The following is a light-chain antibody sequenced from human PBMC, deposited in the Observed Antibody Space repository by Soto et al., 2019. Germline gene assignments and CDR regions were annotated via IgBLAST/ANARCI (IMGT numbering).Light chain of an antibody. Sequence: QSALTQPASVSGSAGPAMTISCTGTSSDVGGYKYVSWYQQHPGKAPKLMIYDVSNRPSGVSNRFSGAKSGNTAALTISGLQTEDEADYYCSSYTSNSPVVFGGGTKLTVL. V-gene: IGLV2-14*01. J-gene: IGLJ2*01. CDR2: DVS. CDR3: SSYTSNSPVV. CDR1: SSDVGGYKY.